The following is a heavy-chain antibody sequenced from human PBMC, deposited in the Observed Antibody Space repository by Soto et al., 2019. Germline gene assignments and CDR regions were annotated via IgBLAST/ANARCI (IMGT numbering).Heavy chain of an antibody. J-gene: IGHJ4*02. CDR1: GDSIGSFY. D-gene: IGHD1-26*01. CDR2: IFYTGRT. CDR3: ATGQLHSFGEAR. Sequence: SETLSLTCTVSGDSIGSFYWSWVRQPPGKGLEWIGYIFYTGRTSYNPSLKSRVTISVDTSKNQFSLKLNSVTAADTAVYYCATGQLHSFGEARWGQGTLVTVSS. V-gene: IGHV4-59*01.